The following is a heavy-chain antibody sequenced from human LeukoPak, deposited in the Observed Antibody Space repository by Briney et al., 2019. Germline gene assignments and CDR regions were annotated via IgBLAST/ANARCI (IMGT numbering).Heavy chain of an antibody. Sequence: GGSLRLSCAASGFTFSNFGMHWVRQAPGKGLEWVAFIRYDGSNKYYADSVKGRFTISRDNSKNTLYLQMNSLRVEDTAVYYCAKYAPVTMIVSFGWGQGTLVTASS. V-gene: IGHV3-30*02. CDR1: GFTFSNFG. D-gene: IGHD3-22*01. J-gene: IGHJ4*02. CDR2: IRYDGSNK. CDR3: AKYAPVTMIVSFG.